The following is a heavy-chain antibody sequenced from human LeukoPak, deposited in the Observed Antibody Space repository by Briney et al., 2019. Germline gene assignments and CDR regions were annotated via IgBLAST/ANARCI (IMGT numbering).Heavy chain of an antibody. Sequence: AGTLRLSCAASGFTFSSYSMNWVRQAPPKGLEWDSSISSSSSYINYEDSVKGRFTISRDNAKNSLYLQMNSLRAEDTAVYYCASEKARRITMIVPRDFDIWGQGTMVTVSS. CDR2: ISSSSSYI. CDR3: ASEKARRITMIVPRDFDI. V-gene: IGHV3-21*01. D-gene: IGHD3-22*01. CDR1: GFTFSSYS. J-gene: IGHJ3*02.